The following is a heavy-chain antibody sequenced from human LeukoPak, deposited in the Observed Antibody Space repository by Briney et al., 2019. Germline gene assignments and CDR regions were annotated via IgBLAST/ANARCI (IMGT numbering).Heavy chain of an antibody. D-gene: IGHD5-18*01. CDR2: RNPNSGNT. CDR1: GYTFTSYD. CDR3: ARVSHGYSYVLPFDF. J-gene: IGHJ4*02. Sequence: ASVKVSCKASGYTFTSYDINWVRQATGQGLEWMGWRNPNSGNTGYAQKFQGRVTMTRNTSISTAYMELSSLRSEDTAVYYCARVSHGYSYVLPFDFWGQGTLVTVSS. V-gene: IGHV1-8*01.